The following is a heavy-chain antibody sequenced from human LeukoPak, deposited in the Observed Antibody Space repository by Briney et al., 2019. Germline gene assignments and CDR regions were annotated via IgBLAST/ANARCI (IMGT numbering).Heavy chain of an antibody. Sequence: SETLSLTCAVSGYSISSGYHGGWIRQPPGKGLEWIGSMYHRGNTYYNPSLKSRVTISVDTSKNQFSLRLRSVTAADTALYYCARVDWNPDYWGQGTLVTVSS. V-gene: IGHV4-38-2*01. D-gene: IGHD1-1*01. CDR1: GYSISSGYH. CDR3: ARVDWNPDY. CDR2: MYHRGNT. J-gene: IGHJ4*02.